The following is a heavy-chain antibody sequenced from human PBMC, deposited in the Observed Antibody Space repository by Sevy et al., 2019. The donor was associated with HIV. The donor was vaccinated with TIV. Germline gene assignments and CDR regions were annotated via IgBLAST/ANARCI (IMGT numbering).Heavy chain of an antibody. CDR1: GFTFSSYA. CDR2: ISGSGGST. D-gene: IGHD6-19*01. V-gene: IGHV3-23*01. J-gene: IGHJ4*02. CDR3: ATHSRIPDIAVAGTFDY. Sequence: GGSLRLSCAASGFTFSSYAMSWVRQAPGKGLEWVSAISGSGGSTYYADSVKGRFTISRDNSKNTLYLQMNSLRAEDTAVYYCATHSRIPDIAVAGTFDYWGQRTLVTVSS.